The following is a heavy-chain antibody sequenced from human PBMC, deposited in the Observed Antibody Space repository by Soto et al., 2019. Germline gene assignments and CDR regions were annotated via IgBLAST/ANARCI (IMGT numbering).Heavy chain of an antibody. CDR1: GFTFSSYA. CDR2: ISYDGSNK. D-gene: IGHD3-16*02. J-gene: IGHJ6*02. V-gene: IGHV3-30-3*01. CDR3: AREGELSYYYYYYGMDV. Sequence: QVQLVESGGGVVQPGRSLRLSCAASGFTFSSYAMHWVRQAPGKGLEWVAVISYDGSNKYYADSVKGRFTISRDNSKNPLYLQMNSLRAEDTAVYYCAREGELSYYYYYYGMDVWGQGTTVTVSS.